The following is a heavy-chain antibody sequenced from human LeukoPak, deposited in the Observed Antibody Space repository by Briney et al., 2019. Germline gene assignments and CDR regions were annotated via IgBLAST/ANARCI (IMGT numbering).Heavy chain of an antibody. J-gene: IGHJ4*02. V-gene: IGHV3-21*01. D-gene: IGHD6-6*01. CDR1: GFSVSGYW. CDR2: ISSSSSYI. CDR3: ARDLGFSIEESIAATSHFDY. Sequence: PGGSLRLSCAVSGFSVSGYWMTWVRQAPGKGLEWVSSISSSSSYIYYADSVKGRFTISRDNAKNSLYLQMNSLRAEDTAVYYCARDLGFSIEESIAATSHFDYWGQGTLVTVSS.